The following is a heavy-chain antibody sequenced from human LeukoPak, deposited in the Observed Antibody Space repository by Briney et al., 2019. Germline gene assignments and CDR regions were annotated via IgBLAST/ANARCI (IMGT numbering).Heavy chain of an antibody. D-gene: IGHD5-18*01. Sequence: QAGGSLRLSCAASGFTFSSYWMSWVRQAPGKGLEWLSYISSSGSTKYYADSVRGRLTISRDNAKNSLYLQMNNLRAEDTAVYYCARVGGYSYGYSNFYMDVWGKGTTVTISS. J-gene: IGHJ6*03. CDR3: ARVGGYSYGYSNFYMDV. CDR2: ISSSGSTK. CDR1: GFTFSSYW. V-gene: IGHV3-48*04.